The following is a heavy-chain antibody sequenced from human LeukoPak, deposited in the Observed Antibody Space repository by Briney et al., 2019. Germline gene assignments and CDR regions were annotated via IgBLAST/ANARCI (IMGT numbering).Heavy chain of an antibody. CDR1: GFTFSTYG. Sequence: GGSLRLSCAASGFTFSTYGMHWVRQAPGKGLEWVAFIRYDGSNKDYADSVKGRFTISRDNSKNTLSLQMDSLRPEDTAVYYCAKDERGYSGSYSFDYWGQGTLVTVSS. D-gene: IGHD1-26*01. J-gene: IGHJ4*02. CDR2: IRYDGSNK. CDR3: AKDERGYSGSYSFDY. V-gene: IGHV3-30*02.